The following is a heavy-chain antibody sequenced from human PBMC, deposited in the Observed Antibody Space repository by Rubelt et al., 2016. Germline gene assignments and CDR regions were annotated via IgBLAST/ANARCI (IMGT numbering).Heavy chain of an antibody. D-gene: IGHD6-13*01. CDR1: GGSFSGYY. Sequence: QVQLQQWGAGLLKPSETLSLTCAVYGGSFSGYYMSWIRQAPGKGLEWVSYISSSSSYTNYADSVKGRFTISRDKAKNSLYLQMNSRRAEDTAVYYCARDPQQYGYFDYWGQGTLVTVSS. J-gene: IGHJ4*02. V-gene: IGHV3-11*05. CDR2: ISSSSSYT. CDR3: ARDPQQYGYFDY.